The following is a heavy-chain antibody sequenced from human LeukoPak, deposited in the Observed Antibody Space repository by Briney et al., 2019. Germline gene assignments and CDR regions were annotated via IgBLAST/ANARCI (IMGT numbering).Heavy chain of an antibody. CDR3: AKDRGTVFLNYFDP. J-gene: IGHJ5*02. CDR1: GFTFNNYA. V-gene: IGHV3-23*01. CDR2: ITGSGGTT. Sequence: GGSLRLSCAASGFTFNNYAMSWVRQAPGKGLEWVSVITGSGGTTYYADSVKGRFTISRDNSKNTLYLEMNSLRAEDTAVYYCAKDRGTVFLNYFDPWGQGTPVTVSS. D-gene: IGHD1-7*01.